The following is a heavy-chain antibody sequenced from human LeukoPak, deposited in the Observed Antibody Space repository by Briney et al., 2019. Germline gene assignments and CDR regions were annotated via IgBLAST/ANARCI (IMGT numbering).Heavy chain of an antibody. D-gene: IGHD3-10*01. CDR2: ISYNGNGI. V-gene: IGHV3-64*02. Sequence: PGGSLRLSCAASGFTFSDYAMHWVRQAPGRELQYVAAISYNGNGIHYAASVKGRFTISRDNSKSTLYIQMNSLRAEDTAVYYCARAKPKNMVRGLIMRRESRYYFDYWGQGTLVTVSS. CDR3: ARAKPKNMVRGLIMRRESRYYFDY. CDR1: GFTFSDYA. J-gene: IGHJ4*02.